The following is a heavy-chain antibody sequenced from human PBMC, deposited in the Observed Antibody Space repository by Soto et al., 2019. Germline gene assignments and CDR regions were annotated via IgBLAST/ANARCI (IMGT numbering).Heavy chain of an antibody. V-gene: IGHV4-61*01. D-gene: IGHD6-19*01. Sequence: SETLSLTCPVSGGSVSSRTYFWIWVRQPPGGGLEWIAYILHSGSSMYNPSLKSRVTISLSTSRTQFSLRLTSVTAADTAVYYCARRMYKSGWNLDLWGQGIVVTVSS. CDR2: ILHSGSS. J-gene: IGHJ5*02. CDR1: GGSVSSRTYF. CDR3: ARRMYKSGWNLDL.